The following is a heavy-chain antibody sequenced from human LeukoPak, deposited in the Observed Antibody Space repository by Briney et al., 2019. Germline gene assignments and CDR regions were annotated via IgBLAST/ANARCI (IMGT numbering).Heavy chain of an antibody. CDR1: GYTFTSYD. CDR3: ARAPRGVIKSHDAFDI. V-gene: IGHV1-8*01. D-gene: IGHD3-10*01. CDR2: MNPNSGNT. Sequence: ASVKVSCKASGYTFTSYDINWVRQATGQGLEWMGWMNPNSGNTGYAQKFQGRVTMTRNTSISTAYMELSSLRSEDTAVYYCARAPRGVIKSHDAFDIWGQGTMVTVSS. J-gene: IGHJ3*02.